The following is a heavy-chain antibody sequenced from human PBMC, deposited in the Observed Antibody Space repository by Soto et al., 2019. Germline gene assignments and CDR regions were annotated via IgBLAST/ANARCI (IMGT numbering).Heavy chain of an antibody. CDR2: ISYDGSNK. D-gene: IGHD6-13*01. CDR3: ARGHQQLLPLDV. V-gene: IGHV3-30-3*01. Sequence: GGSLRHSCAASGVTCSSYAMHLVRQAPGKGLEWVAVISYDGSNKYYADSVKGRFTISRDNSKNTLYLQMNSLRAEDTAVYYCARGHQQLLPLDVWGQGTTVTVSS. J-gene: IGHJ6*02. CDR1: GVTCSSYA.